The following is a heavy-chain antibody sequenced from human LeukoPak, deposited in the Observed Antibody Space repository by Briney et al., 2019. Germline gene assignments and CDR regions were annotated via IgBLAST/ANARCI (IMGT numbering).Heavy chain of an antibody. J-gene: IGHJ4*02. CDR1: GYTFTGYY. D-gene: IGHD5-12*01. CDR2: INPNSGGT. CDR3: AREEASGYDRTNDY. Sequence: GASVKVSCKASGYTFTGYYMHWVRQAPGQGLEWMGWINPNSGGTNYAQKFQGRVTMTRDTSISTAYMELSRLRSDDTAVYYCAREEASGYDRTNDYWGQGTLVTVSS. V-gene: IGHV1-2*02.